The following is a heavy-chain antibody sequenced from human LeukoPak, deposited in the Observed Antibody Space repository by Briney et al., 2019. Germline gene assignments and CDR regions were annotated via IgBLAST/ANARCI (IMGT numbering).Heavy chain of an antibody. Sequence: SETLSLTCTVSGDFINSLDLWSWVRQPPGKGLEWIGEMYLSGTTHSNPSVKSRVTISIDKSKNQFFLNLSSVTAADTAVYYCAGLVGRYSSGLYYYYFDYWGQGTLVTVSS. V-gene: IGHV4-4*02. CDR1: GDFINSLDL. D-gene: IGHD3-22*01. CDR2: MYLSGTT. CDR3: AGLVGRYSSGLYYYYFDY. J-gene: IGHJ4*02.